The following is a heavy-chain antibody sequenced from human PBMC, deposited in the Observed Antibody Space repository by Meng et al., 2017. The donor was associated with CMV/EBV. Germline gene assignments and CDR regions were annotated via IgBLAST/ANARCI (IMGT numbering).Heavy chain of an antibody. D-gene: IGHD5-24*01. V-gene: IGHV3-13*03. CDR2: IGTAGDT. CDR1: GFTFSSYD. Sequence: GGSLRLSCAACGFTFSSYDMHWVRQATGKGLEWVSAIGTAGDTYYPGSVKGQFTISRENAKNSLYLQMNSLRAEDTAVYYCARVKMATSSRGYFDYWGQGTLVTVSS. J-gene: IGHJ4*02. CDR3: ARVKMATSSRGYFDY.